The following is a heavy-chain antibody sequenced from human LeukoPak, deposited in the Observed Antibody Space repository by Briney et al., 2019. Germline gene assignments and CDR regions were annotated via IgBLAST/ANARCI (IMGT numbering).Heavy chain of an antibody. J-gene: IGHJ4*02. CDR1: GYTFTSYG. Sequence: ASVKVSCKVSGYTFTSYGISWVRQAPGQGLEWMGWISAYNGNTNYAQKLQGRVTMTTDTSTSTAYMELRSLRSDDTAVYYCARVGAQGIVVVYMSYLDYWGQGTLVTVSS. CDR2: ISAYNGNT. D-gene: IGHD3-22*01. CDR3: ARVGAQGIVVVYMSYLDY. V-gene: IGHV1-18*01.